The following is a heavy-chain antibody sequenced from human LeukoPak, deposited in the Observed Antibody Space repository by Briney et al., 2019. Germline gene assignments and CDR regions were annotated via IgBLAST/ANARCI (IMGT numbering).Heavy chain of an antibody. D-gene: IGHD6-6*01. V-gene: IGHV3-53*01. Sequence: PGGSLRLSCAASGSTVSSNYMSWVRQAPGKGLEYISVTYSSGTTYYADSVRDRFTISRDNSRNTLYLQMNSLRPEDTAVYYCAREPTYSSSLDYWGQGTLVTVSS. J-gene: IGHJ4*02. CDR3: AREPTYSSSLDY. CDR2: TYSSGTT. CDR1: GSTVSSNY.